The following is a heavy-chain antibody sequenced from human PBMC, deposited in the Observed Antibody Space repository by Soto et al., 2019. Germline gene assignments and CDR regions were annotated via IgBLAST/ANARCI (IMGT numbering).Heavy chain of an antibody. CDR3: ARAYGDYVYYFDY. D-gene: IGHD4-17*01. J-gene: IGHJ4*02. V-gene: IGHV4-59*01. CDR1: GGSISSYY. Sequence: KTSETLSLTCTVSGGSISSYYWSWIRQPPGKGLEWIGYIYYSGSTNYNPSLKSRVTISVDTSKNQLSLKLSSVTAADTAVYYCARAYGDYVYYFDYWGQGTLVTVSS. CDR2: IYYSGST.